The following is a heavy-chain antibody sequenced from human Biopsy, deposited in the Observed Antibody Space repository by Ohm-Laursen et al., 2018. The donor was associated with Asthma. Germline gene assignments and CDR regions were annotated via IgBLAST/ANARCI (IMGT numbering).Heavy chain of an antibody. D-gene: IGHD2-21*02. CDR2: VYYSGST. CDR1: GGSFNNFY. Sequence: SETLSLTCSVSGGSFNNFYWSWIRQPPGKGLESIGHVYYSGSTNYNPSLKSRVTISIDASKNQFSLKLTSVTAADTAVYYCARGVDRVTGLLDHFDSWGQGTLVTVSS. J-gene: IGHJ4*02. CDR3: ARGVDRVTGLLDHFDS. V-gene: IGHV4-59*01.